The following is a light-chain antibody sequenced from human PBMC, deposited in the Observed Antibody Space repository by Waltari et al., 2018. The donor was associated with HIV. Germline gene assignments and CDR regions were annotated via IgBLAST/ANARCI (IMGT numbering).Light chain of an antibody. V-gene: IGKV3-11*01. CDR2: GAS. J-gene: IGKJ4*02. Sequence: ELVLTQSPATLSLSPGARATLSCSASQNVGSCLVWYQQSSGQAPRLLIYGASNWATCIPARLSGSGSGTDFSRSISSREPEDSAVYDCQQCADGPLSFGGGTEVEIK. CDR1: QNVGSC. CDR3: QQCADGPLS.